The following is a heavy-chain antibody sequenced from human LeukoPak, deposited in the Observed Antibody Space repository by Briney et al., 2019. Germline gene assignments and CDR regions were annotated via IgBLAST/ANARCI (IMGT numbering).Heavy chain of an antibody. CDR1: GFTFSSYA. Sequence: QPGRSLRLSCAASGFTFSSYAMHWVRQAPGKGLEWVAVISYDGSNKYYADSVKGRFTISRDNSKNTLYLQMNSLRAEDTAVYYCAREARMVRGVIIILDAFDIWGQGTMVTVSS. D-gene: IGHD3-10*01. CDR3: AREARMVRGVIIILDAFDI. V-gene: IGHV3-30*04. CDR2: ISYDGSNK. J-gene: IGHJ3*02.